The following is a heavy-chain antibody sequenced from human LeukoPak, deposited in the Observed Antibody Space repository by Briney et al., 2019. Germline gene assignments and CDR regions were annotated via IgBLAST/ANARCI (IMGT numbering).Heavy chain of an antibody. CDR1: GGSFSGYY. D-gene: IGHD3-10*02. V-gene: IGHV4-34*01. CDR3: ARALMSPISI. J-gene: IGHJ3*02. Sequence: SETLSLTCAVYGGSFSGYYWSWIRQPPGKGLEWIGEINHSGSTNYNPSLKSRVTIPVDTSKNQFSLKLSSVTAADTAVYYCARALMSPISIWGQGTMVTVSS. CDR2: INHSGST.